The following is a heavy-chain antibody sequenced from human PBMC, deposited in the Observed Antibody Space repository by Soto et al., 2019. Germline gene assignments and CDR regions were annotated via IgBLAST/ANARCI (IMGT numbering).Heavy chain of an antibody. CDR1: GGSISSSNW. J-gene: IGHJ6*02. CDR3: ARVQITMVRGVINNYYYYYGMDV. Sequence: SETLSLTCAVSGGSISSSNWWSWVRQPPGKGLEWIGEIYHSGSTNYNPSLKSRVTISVDKSKNQFSLKLSSVTAADTAVYYCARVQITMVRGVINNYYYYYGMDVWGQGTTVTVSS. V-gene: IGHV4-4*02. CDR2: IYHSGST. D-gene: IGHD3-10*01.